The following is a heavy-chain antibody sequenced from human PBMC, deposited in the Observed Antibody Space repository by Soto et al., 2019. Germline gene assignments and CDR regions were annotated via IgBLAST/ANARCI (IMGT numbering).Heavy chain of an antibody. D-gene: IGHD3-10*01. CDR1: GFTFSSYA. J-gene: IGHJ4*02. Sequence: GGSLRLSCSASGFTFSSYAMHWVRQAPGKGLEYVSAISSNGGSTYYADSVKGRFTISRDNSKNTLYLQMSSLRAEDTAVYYCVXVLITIVRGVMGGPFDYWGQGTLVTVSS. V-gene: IGHV3-64D*06. CDR3: VXVLITIVRGVMGGPFDY. CDR2: ISSNGGST.